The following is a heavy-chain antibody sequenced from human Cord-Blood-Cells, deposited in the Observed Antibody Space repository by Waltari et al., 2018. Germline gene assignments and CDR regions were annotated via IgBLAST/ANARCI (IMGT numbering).Heavy chain of an antibody. CDR2: ISSSSSTI. CDR3: ARDSGNWNYDY. D-gene: IGHD1-7*01. V-gene: IGHV3-48*01. CDR1: GFTFRSYS. J-gene: IGHJ4*02. Sequence: EVQLVESGGGLVQPGGSLRLSCAASGFTFRSYSMNWVGQAPGKGLEGVSYISSSSSTIYYADSVKGRFTISRDNAKNSLYLQMNSLRAEDTAVYYCARDSGNWNYDYWGQGTLVTVSS.